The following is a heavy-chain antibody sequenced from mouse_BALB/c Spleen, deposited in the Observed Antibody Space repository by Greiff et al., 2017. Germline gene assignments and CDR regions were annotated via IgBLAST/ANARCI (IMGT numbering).Heavy chain of an antibody. CDR2: IYPGDGDT. D-gene: IGHD6-1*01. CDR3: AAVGRFAY. Sequence: QVHVKQSGAELARPGASVKLSCKASGYTFTSYWMQWVKQRPGQGLEWIGAIYPGDGDTRYTQKFKGKATLTADKSSSTAYMQLSSLASEDSAVYYCAAVGRFAYWGQGTLVTVSA. V-gene: IGHV1-87*01. J-gene: IGHJ3*01. CDR1: GYTFTSYW.